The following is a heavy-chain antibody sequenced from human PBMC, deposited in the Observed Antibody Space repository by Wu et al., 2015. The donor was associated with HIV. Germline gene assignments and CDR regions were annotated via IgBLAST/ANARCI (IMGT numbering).Heavy chain of an antibody. V-gene: IGHV1-8*01. D-gene: IGHD5-18*01. CDR2: MNPNSGNT. Sequence: QVQLVQSGAEVKKPGASVKVSCKASGYTFTSYDINWVRQAIGQGLEWMGWMNPNSGNTGYAQKFQGRVTMTRNTSISTAYMELSSLRSEDTAVYYCARGPPPDTAMELDYWGQGTLVTVSS. CDR1: GYTFTSYD. CDR3: ARGPPPDTAMELDY. J-gene: IGHJ4*02.